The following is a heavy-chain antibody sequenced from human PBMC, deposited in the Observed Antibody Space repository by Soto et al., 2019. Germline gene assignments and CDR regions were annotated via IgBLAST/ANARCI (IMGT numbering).Heavy chain of an antibody. CDR3: ARRALTTVTTVGLDY. D-gene: IGHD4-17*01. Sequence: ASVKVSCKASGYTFTGHYIHWVRQGPGQGLEWMGWIYPKSGGTKYAQKFQGRVTMTRDTSISTVYMDLSRLRFDDTAVYYCARRALTTVTTVGLDYWGQGAPVTVSS. CDR2: IYPKSGGT. J-gene: IGHJ4*02. V-gene: IGHV1-2*02. CDR1: GYTFTGHY.